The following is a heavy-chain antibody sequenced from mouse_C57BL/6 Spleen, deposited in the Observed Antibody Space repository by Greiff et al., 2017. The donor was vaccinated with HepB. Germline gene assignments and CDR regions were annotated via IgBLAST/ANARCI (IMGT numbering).Heavy chain of an antibody. J-gene: IGHJ3*01. CDR2: IYPGNSDT. CDR3: TRSLYYYGSRGGLSY. Sequence: EVQLQQSGTVLARPGASVKMSCKTSGYTFTSYWMHWVKQRPGQGLEWIGAIYPGNSDTSYNQKFKGKAKLTAVTSASTAYMELSSLTNEDSAVYFCTRSLYYYGSRGGLSYWGQGTLVTVSA. D-gene: IGHD1-1*01. V-gene: IGHV1-5*01. CDR1: GYTFTSYW.